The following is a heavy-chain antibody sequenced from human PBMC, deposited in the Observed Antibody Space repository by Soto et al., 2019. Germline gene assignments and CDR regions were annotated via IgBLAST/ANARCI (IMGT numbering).Heavy chain of an antibody. CDR3: ARGGAGVVVTALPYYYYGMDV. Sequence: SETLSLTCPVSGGSSSSYYWSWIRQPPGKGLEWIGYIYYSGSTNYNPSLKSRVTISVDTSKNQFSLKLSSVTAADTAVYYCARGGAGVVVTALPYYYYGMDVWGQGTTVTVSS. CDR1: GGSSSSYY. CDR2: IYYSGST. D-gene: IGHD2-21*02. J-gene: IGHJ6*02. V-gene: IGHV4-59*01.